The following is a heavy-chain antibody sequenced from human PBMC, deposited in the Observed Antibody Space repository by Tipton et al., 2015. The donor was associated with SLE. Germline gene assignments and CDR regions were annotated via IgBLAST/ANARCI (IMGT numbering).Heavy chain of an antibody. J-gene: IGHJ6*02. CDR2: IYYSGSSYYSGNT. V-gene: IGHV4-39*07. CDR3: ASTIFGTIMYYSGMDV. Sequence: LRLSCTVSGDSISSTTFYWGWVRQPPGKGLEWIGKIYYSGSSYYSGNTYYNPSLKSRVTISVDASKDQFSLELESVTAADTAVYYCASTIFGTIMYYSGMDVWGQGTTVTISS. CDR1: GDSISSTTFY. D-gene: IGHD3-3*01.